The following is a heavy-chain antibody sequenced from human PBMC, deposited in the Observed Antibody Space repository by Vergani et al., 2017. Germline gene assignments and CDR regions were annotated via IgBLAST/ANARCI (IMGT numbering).Heavy chain of an antibody. CDR2: IHHSGDT. V-gene: IGHV4-38-2*01. Sequence: QVQLQESGPGLVKPSETLTLTCDVSDASIMTNPYWGWFRQSPGKGLEWIGCIHHSGDTHYNSSLKSRVSISIVSSSKFSLSLTSVTAADTAIYYCARHRGSGGFFPSSYFYGMDVWGHGTTVIVSS. CDR1: DASIMTNPY. D-gene: IGHD3-10*01. J-gene: IGHJ6*02. CDR3: ARHRGSGGFFPSSYFYGMDV.